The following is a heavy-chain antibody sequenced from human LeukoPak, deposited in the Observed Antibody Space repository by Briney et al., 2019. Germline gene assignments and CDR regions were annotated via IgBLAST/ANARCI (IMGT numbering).Heavy chain of an antibody. CDR2: IRYDGSNK. CDR3: AKRDVVGYCSGGNCYPFDY. Sequence: GGSLRLSCAASGFTFSSYGMHWVRQAPGRGLEWVAFIRYDGSNKYYADSVKGRFTISRDNSKNTLYLQMNSLRAEDTAVYYCAKRDVVGYCSGGNCYPFDYWGQGTLVTVSS. CDR1: GFTFSSYG. D-gene: IGHD2-15*01. J-gene: IGHJ4*02. V-gene: IGHV3-30*02.